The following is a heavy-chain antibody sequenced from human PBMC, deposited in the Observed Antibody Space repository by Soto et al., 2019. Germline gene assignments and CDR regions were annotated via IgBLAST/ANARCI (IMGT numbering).Heavy chain of an antibody. D-gene: IGHD1-26*01. J-gene: IGHJ5*02. Sequence: QLQLQESGPGLVKPSETLSLTCTVSGGSISSSNYYWGWIRQPPGKGLEWNGGIYYSGSTYFNPCLKSRVTISADTSKNDFSLKLGSVTAADTAVYYCATQEVGGSYVYTFDPWGQGTLVTVSS. V-gene: IGHV4-39*01. CDR2: IYYSGST. CDR3: ATQEVGGSYVYTFDP. CDR1: GGSISSSNYY.